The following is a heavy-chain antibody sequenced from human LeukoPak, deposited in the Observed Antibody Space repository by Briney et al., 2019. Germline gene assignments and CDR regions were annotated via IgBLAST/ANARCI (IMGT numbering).Heavy chain of an antibody. CDR2: IYRSGST. Sequence: SETLSLTCTVSGGCISNDYWSWIRQPAGKGLEWIGRIYRSGSTNYNPSLKSRVTMSVDTSKNQFSLKLSSVTAADTAVYHCARGGWSYEFDYWGQGTLVTVSS. CDR1: GGCISNDY. D-gene: IGHD6-19*01. J-gene: IGHJ4*02. V-gene: IGHV4-4*07. CDR3: ARGGWSYEFDY.